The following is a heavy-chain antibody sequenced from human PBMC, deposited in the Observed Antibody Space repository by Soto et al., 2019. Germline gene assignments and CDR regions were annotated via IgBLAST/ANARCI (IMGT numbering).Heavy chain of an antibody. D-gene: IGHD2-15*01. J-gene: IGHJ5*02. V-gene: IGHV4-34*01. CDR2: INHSGST. Sequence: QVQLQQWGAGLLKPSETLSLTCAVYGGSFSGYCWSWIRQPPGKGLEWIGEINHSGSTNYNPSLKSRVTISVDTSKNQFSLKLSSVTAADTAVYYCASLGYCSGGSCYSGYNWFDPWGQGTLVTVSS. CDR3: ASLGYCSGGSCYSGYNWFDP. CDR1: GGSFSGYC.